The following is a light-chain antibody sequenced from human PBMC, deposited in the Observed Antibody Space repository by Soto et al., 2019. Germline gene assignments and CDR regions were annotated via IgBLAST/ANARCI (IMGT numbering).Light chain of an antibody. V-gene: IGLV1-47*01. J-gene: IGLJ1*01. CDR3: QSNDSYLLVFYV. CDR2: KNN. CDR1: SSNIGSNF. Sequence: QSALTQPPSASGTPGQRVTISCSGSSSNIGSNFVYWYQQLPGTAPKLLIFKNNQRPSGVPDRFSGSKSGTSASLAISGLRAEDESVYYSQSNDSYLLVFYV.